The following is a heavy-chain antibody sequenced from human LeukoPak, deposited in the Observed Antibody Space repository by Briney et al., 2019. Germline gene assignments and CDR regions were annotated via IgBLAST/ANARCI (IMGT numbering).Heavy chain of an antibody. J-gene: IGHJ5*01. D-gene: IGHD2-15*01. V-gene: IGHV3-30*04. CDR3: ARDIASCTHTTCYDIRFDS. CDR1: GFTFSSYA. CDR2: ISYDGSNK. Sequence: GGSLRLSCAASGFTFSSYAMHWVRQAPGKGLEWVAVISYDGSNKYYADSVKGRFTISRDNARNSLFLQMNSLRAEDTAVYYCARDIASCTHTTCYDIRFDSWGQGTLVTVSS.